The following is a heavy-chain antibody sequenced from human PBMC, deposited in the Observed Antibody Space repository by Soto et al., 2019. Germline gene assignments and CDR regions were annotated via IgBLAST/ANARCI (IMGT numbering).Heavy chain of an antibody. V-gene: IGHV3-30-3*01. D-gene: IGHD5-12*01. CDR2: ISYDGSDR. CDR1: GFTFSSYT. J-gene: IGHJ4*02. Sequence: QVQLVESGGGVVQPGRSLRLSCAASGFTFSSYTMHWVRQAPGKGLEWVAVISYDGSDRYYTDYVKGRFTISRDNSKNMVYLQMNSLRAEDTAVYYCARGRWLPLPDYWGQGTLVTVSS. CDR3: ARGRWLPLPDY.